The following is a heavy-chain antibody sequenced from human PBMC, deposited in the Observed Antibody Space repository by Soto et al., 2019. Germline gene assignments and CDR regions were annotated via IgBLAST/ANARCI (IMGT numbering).Heavy chain of an antibody. D-gene: IGHD5-12*01. CDR3: ARHIGLPLLAQNRYYYYYGMDV. CDR2: IYPGDSDT. Sequence: GESLKISCKGSGYSFTSYWIGWVRQMPGKGLEWMGIIYPGDSDTRYSPSFQGQVTISADKSISTAYLQWSSLKASDTAMYYCARHIGLPLLAQNRYYYYYGMDVWGQGTTVTVSS. V-gene: IGHV5-51*01. CDR1: GYSFTSYW. J-gene: IGHJ6*02.